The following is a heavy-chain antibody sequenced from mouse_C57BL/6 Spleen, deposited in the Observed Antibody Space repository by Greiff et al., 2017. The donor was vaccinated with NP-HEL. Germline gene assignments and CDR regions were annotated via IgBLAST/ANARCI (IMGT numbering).Heavy chain of an antibody. CDR2: IYPGDGDT. Sequence: QVQLQQSGPELVKPGASVKISCKASGYAFSSSWMNWVKQRPGKGLEWIGRIYPGDGDTNYNGKFKGKATLTADKSSSTAYMQLSSLTSEDSAVYVCAEETAQATYAMDYWGQGTSVTVSS. V-gene: IGHV1-82*01. J-gene: IGHJ4*01. CDR3: AEETAQATYAMDY. CDR1: GYAFSSSW. D-gene: IGHD3-2*02.